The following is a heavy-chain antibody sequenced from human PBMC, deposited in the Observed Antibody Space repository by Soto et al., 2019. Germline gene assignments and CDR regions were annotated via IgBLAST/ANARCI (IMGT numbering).Heavy chain of an antibody. V-gene: IGHV1-8*01. Sequence: QVQLVQSGAEVKKPGASVKVSCQASGYTFTSYAINWVRQAPGQGLEWMGWMNPHSGNTGYAQKFQGRVTMTRNTYISTAYMERSSLRSEDPAVYYCARSKRYFDWLDYWGQGTLVTVSS. CDR1: GYTFTSYA. J-gene: IGHJ4*02. CDR2: MNPHSGNT. CDR3: ARSKRYFDWLDY. D-gene: IGHD3-9*01.